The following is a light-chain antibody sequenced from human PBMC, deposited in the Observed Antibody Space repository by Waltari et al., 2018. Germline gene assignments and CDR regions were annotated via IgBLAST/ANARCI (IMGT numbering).Light chain of an antibody. J-gene: IGKJ2*01. CDR1: QNINNF. V-gene: IGKV1-39*01. Sequence: DIQMTQSPSSLSASAGDRVTITCQASQNINNFLNWYQQKPGKAPTLLIYGASTLQSGVPSRFSGSGSGTDFTLTISSLQPEDFATYYCQQSLKPFGQGTRLEI. CDR3: QQSLKP. CDR2: GAS.